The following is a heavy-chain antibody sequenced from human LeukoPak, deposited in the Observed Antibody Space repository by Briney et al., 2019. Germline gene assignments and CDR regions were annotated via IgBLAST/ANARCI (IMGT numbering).Heavy chain of an antibody. CDR1: GFSFSSYV. Sequence: HPGGSLRLSCAGSGFSFSSYVMHWIRQAPGKGLDWVGVISSDGTEKYYADSVKGRFTISRDNSKNTLYLQMNSLRAEDTAVYYCARSGGYYDYWGQGTLVSVSS. J-gene: IGHJ4*02. CDR3: ARSGGYYDY. D-gene: IGHD4-23*01. CDR2: ISSDGTEK. V-gene: IGHV3-30*01.